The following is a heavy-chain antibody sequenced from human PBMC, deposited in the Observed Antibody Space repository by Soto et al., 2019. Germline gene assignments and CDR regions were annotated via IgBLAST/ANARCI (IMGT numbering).Heavy chain of an antibody. Sequence: GGSLRLSCVASEFTFSRYAMNWVRQAPGKGLEWVSEISGSGTTTYYADSVKGRFTISRDNSKNTVFLQMNSLRVEDSAVYYCAKALDGIDDYFYAMGVWGQGTTVTVSS. D-gene: IGHD1-1*01. J-gene: IGHJ6*02. V-gene: IGHV3-23*01. CDR2: ISGSGTTT. CDR1: EFTFSRYA. CDR3: AKALDGIDDYFYAMGV.